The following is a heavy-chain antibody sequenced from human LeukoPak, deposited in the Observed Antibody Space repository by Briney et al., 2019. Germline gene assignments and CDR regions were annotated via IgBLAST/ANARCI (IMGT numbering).Heavy chain of an antibody. D-gene: IGHD6-13*01. CDR2: INPNSGGT. J-gene: IGHJ4*02. CDR1: GYTFTGYY. Sequence: GASVKVSCKASGYTFTGYYMHWVRQAPGQGLEWMGWINPNSGGTNYAQKFQGRVTMTRDTSISTAYMELSRLRSDDTAVYYCARVRGRIAAAHFDYWGQGTLVTVSS. CDR3: ARVRGRIAAAHFDY. V-gene: IGHV1-2*02.